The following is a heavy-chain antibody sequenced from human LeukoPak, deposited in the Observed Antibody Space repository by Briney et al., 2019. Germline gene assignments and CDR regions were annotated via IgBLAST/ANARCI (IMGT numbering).Heavy chain of an antibody. J-gene: IGHJ4*02. Sequence: PSETLSLTCTVSGGSISSYYWSWIRQPPGKGLEWIGYIYYSGSSNYNPSLKSRVTISVDTSKNQFSLKLSSVTAADTAVYYCARAPFNWHFDYWGQGTLVTVSS. CDR2: IYYSGSS. V-gene: IGHV4-59*01. CDR3: ARAPFNWHFDY. CDR1: GGSISSYY. D-gene: IGHD1-1*01.